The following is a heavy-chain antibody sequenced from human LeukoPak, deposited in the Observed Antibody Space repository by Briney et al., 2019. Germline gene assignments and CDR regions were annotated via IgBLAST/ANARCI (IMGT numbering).Heavy chain of an antibody. Sequence: PGGSLRLSCAASGFTFSDYAMHWVRQAPGKGLEWVAVISYDGSWMYYADSVKGRFTVSRDNSKSTLYLQMDSPRVEDTAVNFCARGRGSGSFLIDYWGQGTLVTVSP. CDR2: ISYDGSWM. D-gene: IGHD3-10*01. V-gene: IGHV3-30*04. CDR3: ARGRGSGSFLIDY. CDR1: GFTFSDYA. J-gene: IGHJ4*02.